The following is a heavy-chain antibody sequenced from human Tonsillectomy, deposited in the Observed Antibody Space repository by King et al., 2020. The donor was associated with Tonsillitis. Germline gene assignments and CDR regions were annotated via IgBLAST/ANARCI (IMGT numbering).Heavy chain of an antibody. CDR3: ARYGSHGYYYYMDV. CDR1: GFTFSSYG. J-gene: IGHJ6*03. Sequence: VQLVQSGGGVVQPGRSLRLSCAASGFTFSSYGMHWVRQAPGKGLEWVAVIWYDGSNKYYADSVKGRFTISRDNSKNTLYLQMNSLRAEDTAVYYCARYGSHGYYYYMDVWGKGTTVTVSS. D-gene: IGHD3-10*01. V-gene: IGHV3-33*08. CDR2: IWYDGSNK.